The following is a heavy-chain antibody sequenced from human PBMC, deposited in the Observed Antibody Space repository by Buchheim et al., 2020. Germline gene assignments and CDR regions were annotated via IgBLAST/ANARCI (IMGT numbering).Heavy chain of an antibody. CDR2: IYGGDTT. CDR1: GFTVSNFY. V-gene: IGHV3-66*01. J-gene: IGHJ4*02. Sequence: EVQPVESGGGLVQPGGSLRLSCAASGFTVSNFYMSWVRHTPGKGLEWVSIIYGGDTTYYANSVKGRFTISRDTSKNTLYLQMNSLRAEDTAVYYCARSLYDSSGYYFPDYWGQGT. CDR3: ARSLYDSSGYYFPDY. D-gene: IGHD3-22*01.